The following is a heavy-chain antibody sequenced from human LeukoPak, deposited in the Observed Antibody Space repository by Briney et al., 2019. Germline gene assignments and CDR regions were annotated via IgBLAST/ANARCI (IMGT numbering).Heavy chain of an antibody. Sequence: ASVKVSCKASGYTFTNSGISWVRQAPGQGLEWMGWISAYNGDTNYAQNLQGRVTMTTDTPTGTAHMELRSLRSDATAVYYCARGTVSGGSPFDYWGQGTLVTVSS. CDR1: GYTFTNSG. J-gene: IGHJ4*02. CDR3: ARGTVSGGSPFDY. D-gene: IGHD6-19*01. CDR2: ISAYNGDT. V-gene: IGHV1-18*01.